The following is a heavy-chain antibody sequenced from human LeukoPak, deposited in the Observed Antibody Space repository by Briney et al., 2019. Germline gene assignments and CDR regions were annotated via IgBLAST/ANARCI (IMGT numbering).Heavy chain of an antibody. CDR1: GFTFSSYE. CDR3: ARDMVHCSGGSCYSVAFDY. J-gene: IGHJ4*02. Sequence: GGSLRLSCAASGFTFSSYEMNWVRQAPGKGLEWVSYISSSGSTIYYADSVKGRFTISRDNAKNSLYLQMNSLRAEDTALYYCARDMVHCSGGSCYSVAFDYWGQGTLVTVSS. V-gene: IGHV3-48*03. CDR2: ISSSGSTI. D-gene: IGHD2-15*01.